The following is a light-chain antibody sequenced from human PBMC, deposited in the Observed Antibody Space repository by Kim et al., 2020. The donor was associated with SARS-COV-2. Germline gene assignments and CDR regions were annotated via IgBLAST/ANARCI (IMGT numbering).Light chain of an antibody. CDR3: QQSYSMPLT. V-gene: IGKV1-39*01. Sequence: ASAGDRVTITCRSSQSITTYLNWYQQKPGKPLKVLIYAASSLQSGVRSRFSGSGSGTDFTLTISSLQPEDFATYYCQQSYSMPLTFGGGTKVDIK. J-gene: IGKJ4*01. CDR1: QSITTY. CDR2: AAS.